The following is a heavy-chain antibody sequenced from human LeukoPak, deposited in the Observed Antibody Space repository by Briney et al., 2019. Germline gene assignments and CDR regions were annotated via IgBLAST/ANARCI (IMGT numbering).Heavy chain of an antibody. CDR3: ASSGSSRPFYYMDV. CDR2: ISYDGSNK. V-gene: IGHV3-30*14. Sequence: GGSLRLSCAASGFTFSSYAMHWVRQAPGKGLEWVAVISYDGSNKYYADSVKGRFTISRDNSKNTLYLQMNSLRAEDTAVYYCASSGSSRPFYYMDVWGKGTTVTVSS. CDR1: GFTFSSYA. J-gene: IGHJ6*03. D-gene: IGHD3-10*01.